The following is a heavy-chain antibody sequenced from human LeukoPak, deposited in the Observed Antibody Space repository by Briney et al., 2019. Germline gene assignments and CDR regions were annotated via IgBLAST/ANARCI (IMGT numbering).Heavy chain of an antibody. V-gene: IGHV4-39*01. D-gene: IGHD3-16*01. CDR3: VRQPSTFGISPDYVDF. Sequence: KPSETLSLTCTVSGGSFSTTDYYWGWVRQPPGQGLEWIATINYSGSTYYNPSVLSRVTISVDSSKNQFSLNLTSMTAADMSVYYCVRQPSTFGISPDYVDFWGQGILVIVSS. J-gene: IGHJ4*02. CDR2: INYSGST. CDR1: GGSFSTTDYY.